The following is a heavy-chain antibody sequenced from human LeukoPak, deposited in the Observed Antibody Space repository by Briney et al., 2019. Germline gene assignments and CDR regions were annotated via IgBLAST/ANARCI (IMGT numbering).Heavy chain of an antibody. D-gene: IGHD1-14*01. CDR3: AKDNHADY. CDR1: GFTFSSYG. Sequence: GESLRLACAASGFTFSSYGMHWVRLAPGKGLEWVAVISYDGSNKYYADSVKGRFTISRDNSKNTLYLQMNSLRAEDTAVYYCAKDNHADYWGQGTLVTVSS. CDR2: ISYDGSNK. V-gene: IGHV3-30*18. J-gene: IGHJ4*02.